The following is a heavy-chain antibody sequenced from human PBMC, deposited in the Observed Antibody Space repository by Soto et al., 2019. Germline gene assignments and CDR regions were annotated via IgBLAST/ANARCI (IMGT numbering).Heavy chain of an antibody. CDR3: ARDREYCGGSSCYSHEFEY. V-gene: IGHV1-2*04. CDR2: INPNSGGT. CDR1: GYTFTGYY. J-gene: IGHJ4*02. Sequence: GASVKVSCKASGYTFTGYYMHWVRHAPGQGLEWMGGINPNSGGTNYAQKFQGWVTMARDTSSSTVYMELSRLTSDDTAIYYCARDREYCGGSSCYSHEFEYWGQGTLVIVSS. D-gene: IGHD2-15*01.